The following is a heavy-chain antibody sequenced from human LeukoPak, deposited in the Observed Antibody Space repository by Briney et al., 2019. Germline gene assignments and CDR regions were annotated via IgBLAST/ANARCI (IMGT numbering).Heavy chain of an antibody. Sequence: GGSLRLSCAAPGFTFSSYAMSWVRQAPGKGLEWVSAISGSGGSTYYADSVKGRFTISRDNSKNTLYLQMNSLRAEDTAVYYCAKDLRLGELSLSYFDYWGQGTLVTVSS. V-gene: IGHV3-23*01. CDR2: ISGSGGST. CDR3: AKDLRLGELSLSYFDY. CDR1: GFTFSSYA. J-gene: IGHJ4*02. D-gene: IGHD3-16*02.